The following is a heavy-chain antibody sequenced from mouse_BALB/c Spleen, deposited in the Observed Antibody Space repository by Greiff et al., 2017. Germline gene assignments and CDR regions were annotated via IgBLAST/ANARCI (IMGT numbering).Heavy chain of an antibody. J-gene: IGHJ4*01. V-gene: IGHV1-31*01. CDR2: INPYNGAT. Sequence: EVQLQQSGPELVKPGASVKISCKASGYSFTGYYMHWVKQSHVKSLEWIGRINPYNGATSYNQNFKDKASLTVDKSSSTAYMELHSLTSEDSAVYYCARAYDGYYVNAMDYWGQGTSVTVSS. D-gene: IGHD2-3*01. CDR1: GYSFTGYY. CDR3: ARAYDGYYVNAMDY.